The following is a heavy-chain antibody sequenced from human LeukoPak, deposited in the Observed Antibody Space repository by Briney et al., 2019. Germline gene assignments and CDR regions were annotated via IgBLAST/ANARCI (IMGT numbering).Heavy chain of an antibody. CDR3: AKDGSDGRFDY. CDR2: ITTSDGNT. V-gene: IGHV3-23*01. CDR1: GFTFSSYS. D-gene: IGHD3-10*01. J-gene: IGHJ4*02. Sequence: GGSLRPSCAASGFTFSSYSMNWIRQAPGKGLEWVSTITTSDGNTYYADSVKGRFTVSRDNSKNALYLQMNSLRAEDTAVYYCAKDGSDGRFDYWGQGTLVTVSS.